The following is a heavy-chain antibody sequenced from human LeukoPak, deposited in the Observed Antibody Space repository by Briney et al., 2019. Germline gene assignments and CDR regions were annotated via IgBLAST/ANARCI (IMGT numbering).Heavy chain of an antibody. V-gene: IGHV1-3*01. CDR3: ARFLWFGEFPNWFDP. J-gene: IGHJ5*02. CDR2: INAGNGNT. Sequence: GAPVKVSCKASGYTFTSYAMHWVRQAPGQRLEGMGWINAGNGNTKYSQKFQGRVTITRDTSASTAYMELRSLRSDDTAVYYCARFLWFGEFPNWFDPWGQGTLVTVSS. D-gene: IGHD3-10*01. CDR1: GYTFTSYA.